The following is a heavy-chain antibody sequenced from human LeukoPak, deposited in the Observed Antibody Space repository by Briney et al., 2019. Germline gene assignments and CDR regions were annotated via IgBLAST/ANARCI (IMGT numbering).Heavy chain of an antibody. CDR1: GFPLSTRGLG. CDR2: IYWNDDL. CDR3: AQAADGYNSDAFDI. V-gene: IGHV2-5*01. Sequence: SGPTLVNPTQTLTLTCTFSGFPLSTRGLGVGWIRQPPGKALEWLVLIYWNDDLRYSPSLKSRLTLTKDTSKSQVVLTLTNMDPVDTATYYCAQAADGYNSDAFDIWGQGTMVTVSS. J-gene: IGHJ3*02. D-gene: IGHD5-24*01.